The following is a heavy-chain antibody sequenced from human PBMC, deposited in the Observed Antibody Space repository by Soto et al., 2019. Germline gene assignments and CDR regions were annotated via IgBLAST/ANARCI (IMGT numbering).Heavy chain of an antibody. CDR1: GFTFSSYA. CDR2: ISGSGGST. CDR3: AKEQLIDILTGPTIFDY. D-gene: IGHD3-9*01. V-gene: IGHV3-23*01. J-gene: IGHJ4*02. Sequence: EVQLLESGGGLVQPGGSLRLSCAASGFTFSSYAMSWVRQAPGKGLEWVSAISGSGGSTYYADSVKGRFTISRDNSKNTLYLQMNSLRAEDTAVYYCAKEQLIDILTGPTIFDYWGQGTLVTVSS.